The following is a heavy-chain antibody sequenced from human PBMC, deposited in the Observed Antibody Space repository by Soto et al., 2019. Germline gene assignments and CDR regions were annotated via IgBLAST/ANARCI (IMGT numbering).Heavy chain of an antibody. CDR2: ISWNSGSI. D-gene: IGHD2-15*01. J-gene: IGHJ4*02. V-gene: IGHV3-9*01. Sequence: GGSLRLSCAASGFTFDDYAMHWVRQAPGKGLEWVSGISWNSGSIGYADSVKGRFTISRDNAKNSLYLQMNSLRAEDTALYYCAKEGATYCSGGSCYDYFDYWGQGTLVTV. CDR1: GFTFDDYA. CDR3: AKEGATYCSGGSCYDYFDY.